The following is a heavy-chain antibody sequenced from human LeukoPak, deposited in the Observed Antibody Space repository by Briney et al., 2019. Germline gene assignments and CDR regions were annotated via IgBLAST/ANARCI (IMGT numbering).Heavy chain of an antibody. CDR3: ARDGYSGYDYFDY. V-gene: IGHV4-4*02. J-gene: IGHJ4*02. Sequence: SETLSLTCAVSGGSISSSHWWSWVRQPPGKGLEWIGEIYHSGSTNYNPSLKSRVTLSVDKSKNQFSLKLSSVTAADTAVYYCARDGYSGYDYFDYWGQGTLVTVSS. CDR2: IYHSGST. CDR1: GGSISSSHW. D-gene: IGHD5-12*01.